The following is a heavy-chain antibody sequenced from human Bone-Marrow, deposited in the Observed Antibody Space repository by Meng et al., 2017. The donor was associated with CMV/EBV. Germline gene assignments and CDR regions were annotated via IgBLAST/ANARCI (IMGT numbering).Heavy chain of an antibody. J-gene: IGHJ2*01. V-gene: IGHV3-21*01. CDR3: ARVRVLYWYFDL. CDR2: ISSGNSYI. CDR1: GLTFSSYA. D-gene: IGHD2/OR15-2a*01. Sequence: GGSLRLSCAASGLTFSSYAMSWVRQAPGKGLEWVSSISSGNSYIYYGKSLMGRFTISRDNAKNSLFLQMNSLRAEDTAVYYCARVRVLYWYFDLWGRGNLVNVAS.